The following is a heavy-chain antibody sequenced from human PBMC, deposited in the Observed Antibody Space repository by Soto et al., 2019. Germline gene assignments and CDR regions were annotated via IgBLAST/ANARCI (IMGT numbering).Heavy chain of an antibody. Sequence: SAPPSLTFWLYSGALVGYYCSWIIQPPGKGLEGIGEISQSGTTNYSASLKSRVCISVDTSKNQFSLNLTSLTAADTAVYYCAGAPNVRGSAQTRHDSWGQGSLVTVS. V-gene: IGHV4-34*01. CDR1: SGALVGYY. J-gene: IGHJ4*02. CDR2: ISQSGTT. CDR3: AGAPNVRGSAQTRHDS. D-gene: IGHD6-25*01.